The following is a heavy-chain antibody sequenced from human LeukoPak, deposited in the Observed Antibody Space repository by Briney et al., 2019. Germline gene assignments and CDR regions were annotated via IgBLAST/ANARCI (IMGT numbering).Heavy chain of an antibody. J-gene: IGHJ4*02. CDR1: GGSISSYY. V-gene: IGHV4-59*08. D-gene: IGHD6-13*01. CDR3: ASSEFSSSWDTFDY. CDR2: IYYSGST. Sequence: SETLSLTCTVSGGSISSYYWSWIRQPPGKGLEWIGYIYYSGSTNYNPSLKSRVTISVDTSKNQFSLKLSSVTAADTAVYYCASSEFSSSWDTFDYWGQGTLVTVSS.